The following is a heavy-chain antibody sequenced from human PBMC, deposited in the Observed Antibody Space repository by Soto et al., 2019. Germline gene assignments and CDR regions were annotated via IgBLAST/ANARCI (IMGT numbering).Heavy chain of an antibody. CDR3: ARGSSSGWFDP. V-gene: IGHV1-69*13. J-gene: IGHJ5*02. Sequence: GAPVKVSCKASGVTFSSYAISWVRQPPGQGLEWMGGIIPIFGTANYAQKFQGRVTITADESTSTAYMELSSLRSEDTAVYYCARGSSSGWFDPWGQGTLVTVSS. CDR1: GVTFSSYA. CDR2: IIPIFGTA. D-gene: IGHD6-13*01.